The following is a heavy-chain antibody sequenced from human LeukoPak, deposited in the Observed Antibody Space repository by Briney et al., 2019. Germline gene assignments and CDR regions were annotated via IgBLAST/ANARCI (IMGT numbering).Heavy chain of an antibody. J-gene: IGHJ6*02. CDR1: GFTLSSYA. CDR2: ISGSGVST. D-gene: IGHD1-1*01. Sequence: GGSLRLSCAASGFTLSSYAMSWVRQAPGKGLEWVSAISGSGVSTYYADSVKGRFTISRDNSKNTLYLQMNSLRAEDTAVYYCASPPTTYYGMDVWGQGTTVTVSS. V-gene: IGHV3-23*01. CDR3: ASPPTTYYGMDV.